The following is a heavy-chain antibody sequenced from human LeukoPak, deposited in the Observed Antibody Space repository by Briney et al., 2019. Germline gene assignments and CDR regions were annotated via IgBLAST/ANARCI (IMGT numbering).Heavy chain of an antibody. V-gene: IGHV1-18*01. D-gene: IGHD3-3*01. CDR1: GYTFTNYG. CDR2: ISTYNDKT. J-gene: IGHJ3*02. Sequence: WASVKVSCKASGYTFTNYGITWVRQAPGQGLEWMGWISTYNDKTNYAQKLQGRVMMTTDTSTSTVYMELRSLRSDDTAVYYCARGGDDFWSGYSQDNSFNIWGQGTMVTVSS. CDR3: ARGGDDFWSGYSQDNSFNI.